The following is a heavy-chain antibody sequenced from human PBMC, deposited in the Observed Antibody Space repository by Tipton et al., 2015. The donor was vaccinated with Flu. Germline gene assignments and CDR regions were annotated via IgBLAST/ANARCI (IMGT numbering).Heavy chain of an antibody. D-gene: IGHD3-22*01. CDR3: ARESSGYYSGVGYYGMDV. CDR1: GFTFSRYA. J-gene: IGHJ6*02. V-gene: IGHV3-23*01. CDR2: VSGGGANT. Sequence: SLRLSCAASGFTFSRYAMSWVRQAPGKGLEWVSAVSGGGANTYYADSVKGRFTISRDNSKNTLYLQMNSLRAEDTAVYYCARESSGYYSGVGYYGMDVWGQGTTVTVSS.